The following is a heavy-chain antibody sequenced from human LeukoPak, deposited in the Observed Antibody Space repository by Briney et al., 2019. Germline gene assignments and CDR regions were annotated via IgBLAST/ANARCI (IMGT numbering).Heavy chain of an antibody. Sequence: PGGSLRLSCAASGFTVSSTYMNWVRQAPGRRLEWVSAIFSGGSIHYADSVRGRFTISRDNSKNTLYLQMNSLRAEDTAVYYCVRGRARAALDIWGQGTLVTVSS. CDR1: GFTVSSTY. V-gene: IGHV3-53*01. CDR2: IFSGGSI. CDR3: VRGRARAALDI. J-gene: IGHJ3*02.